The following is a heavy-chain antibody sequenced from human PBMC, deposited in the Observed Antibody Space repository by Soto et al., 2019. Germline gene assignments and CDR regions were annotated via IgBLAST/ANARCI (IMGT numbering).Heavy chain of an antibody. CDR3: AREHLIYGSGPLRAFDI. V-gene: IGHV4-61*08. D-gene: IGHD3-10*01. Sequence: SETLSLTCTVSGGSISSGGYYWSWIRQHPGKGLEWIGSIYYSGSTNYNPSLKSRVPISVDPSKNQFSLKLSSVTAADTAVYYCAREHLIYGSGPLRAFDIWGQGTMVTVSS. CDR2: IYYSGST. CDR1: GGSISSGGYY. J-gene: IGHJ3*02.